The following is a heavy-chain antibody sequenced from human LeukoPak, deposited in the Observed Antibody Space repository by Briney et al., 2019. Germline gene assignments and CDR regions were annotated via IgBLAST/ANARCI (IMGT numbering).Heavy chain of an antibody. CDR3: ARFSSRRSPFEY. CDR2: IKQDETEK. Sequence: GGSLRLSCAASGFTFSGYWMSWVRQAPGKGLERVANIKQDETEKYYADSVKGRFTISRDNAKNSLYLQMNSLRAEDTAVYYCARFSSRRSPFEYWGQGTLVTVSS. V-gene: IGHV3-7*01. J-gene: IGHJ4*02. D-gene: IGHD2/OR15-2a*01. CDR1: GFTFSGYW.